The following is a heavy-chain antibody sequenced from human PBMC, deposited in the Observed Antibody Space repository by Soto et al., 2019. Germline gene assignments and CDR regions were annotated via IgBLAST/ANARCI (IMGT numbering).Heavy chain of an antibody. CDR3: AREIAAAGTSPYFQH. J-gene: IGHJ1*01. V-gene: IGHV1-69*06. D-gene: IGHD6-13*01. Sequence: GASVKVSCKASGGTFSSYAISWVRQAPGKGLEWMGGIIPIFGTANYAQKFQGRVTITADKSTSTAYMELSSLRSEDTAVYYCAREIAAAGTSPYFQHWGQGTLVTVLL. CDR2: IIPIFGTA. CDR1: GGTFSSYA.